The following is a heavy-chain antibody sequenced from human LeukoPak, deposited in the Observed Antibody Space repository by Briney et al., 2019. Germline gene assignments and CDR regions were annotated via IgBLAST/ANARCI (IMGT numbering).Heavy chain of an antibody. D-gene: IGHD3-10*01. V-gene: IGHV4-34*01. CDR3: AREVNTMVRGVINYYYYYMDV. CDR2: INHSGST. CDR1: GGSFSGYY. J-gene: IGHJ6*03. Sequence: SETLSLTCAVYGGSFSGYYWSWIRQSPGKGLEWIGEINHSGSTNYNPSLKSRVTISVDTSKNQFSLKLSSVTAADTAVYYCAREVNTMVRGVINYYYYYMDVWGKGTTVTISS.